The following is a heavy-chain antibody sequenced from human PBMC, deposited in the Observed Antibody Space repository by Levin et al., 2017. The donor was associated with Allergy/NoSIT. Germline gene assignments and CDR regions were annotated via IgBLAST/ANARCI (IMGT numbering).Heavy chain of an antibody. Sequence: SETLSLTCGVSGGSVSTSSYYWGWIRQPPGKGREWIGSIYYNGNTYDNPSLRGRVSISVDSPKSQFSLRLTSVTASDTAVYYCASLSSAWYGTPLWYFDNWGQGTLVTVSA. J-gene: IGHJ4*02. D-gene: IGHD6-19*01. V-gene: IGHV4-39*01. CDR1: GGSVSTSSYY. CDR3: ASLSSAWYGTPLWYFDN. CDR2: IYYNGNT.